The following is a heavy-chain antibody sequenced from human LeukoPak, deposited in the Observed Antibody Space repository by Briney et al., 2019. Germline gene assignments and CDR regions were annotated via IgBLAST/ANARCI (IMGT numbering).Heavy chain of an antibody. CDR3: ARLPMSSGGYYFDY. V-gene: IGHV4-59*08. CDR2: IYYSGST. Sequence: PSETLSLTCTVSGGSISSYYWSWIRQPPGRGLEWIGYIYYSGSTNYNPSLKSRVTISVDTSKNQFSLKLSSVTAADTAVYYCARLPMSSGGYYFDYWGQGTLVTVSS. CDR1: GGSISSYY. D-gene: IGHD3-10*01. J-gene: IGHJ4*02.